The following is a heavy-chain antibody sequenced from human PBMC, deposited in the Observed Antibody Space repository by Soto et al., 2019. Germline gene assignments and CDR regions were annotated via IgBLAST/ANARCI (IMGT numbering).Heavy chain of an antibody. J-gene: IGHJ5*02. V-gene: IGHV1-69*13. Sequence: SVKVSCKASGGTFSSYAISWVRQAPGQGLEWMGGIIPIFGTANYAQKFQGRVTITADESTSTAYMELRSLRSEDTAVYYCARLPYDSSGYYYRGNTWFGPWCQRTLVTVSP. CDR2: IIPIFGTA. CDR1: GGTFSSYA. CDR3: ARLPYDSSGYYYRGNTWFGP. D-gene: IGHD3-22*01.